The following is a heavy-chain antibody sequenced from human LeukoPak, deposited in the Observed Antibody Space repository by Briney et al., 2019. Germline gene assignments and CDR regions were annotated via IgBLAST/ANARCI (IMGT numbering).Heavy chain of an antibody. CDR2: INHSGST. V-gene: IGHV4-34*01. J-gene: IGHJ5*02. D-gene: IGHD3-9*01. CDR1: GGSFSGYY. CDR3: ARGGAYYDILTGYYGWFDP. Sequence: SETLSLTCAVYGGSFSGYYWSWIRQPPGKGLEWIGEINHSGSTNYNPSLKSRVTISVDTSKNQFSLKLSSVTAADTAVYYCARGGAYYDILTGYYGWFDPWGQGTLVTVSS.